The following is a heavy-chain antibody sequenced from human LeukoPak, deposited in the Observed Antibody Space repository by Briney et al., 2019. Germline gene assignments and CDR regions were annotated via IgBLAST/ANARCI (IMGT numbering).Heavy chain of an antibody. D-gene: IGHD2-2*01. V-gene: IGHV1-2*02. CDR2: INTNSGGT. Sequence: ASVKVSCKAYGYTFTGYYRHWVRQAPGQGLEWMGWINTNSGGTNYAQKFQGRVTMTRDTSISTAYMELSRLRSDDTAVYYCARDTTGYCSSTSCSPFARGFDYWGQGTLVTVST. CDR3: ARDTTGYCSSTSCSPFARGFDY. CDR1: GYTFTGYY. J-gene: IGHJ4*02.